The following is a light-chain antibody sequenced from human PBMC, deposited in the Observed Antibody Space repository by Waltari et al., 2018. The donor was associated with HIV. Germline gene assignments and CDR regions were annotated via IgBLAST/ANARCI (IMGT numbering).Light chain of an antibody. J-gene: IGLJ3*02. Sequence: QSVLTQPPSLSGAPGQTVTISCTGTSSNIGADHNVHWYQQLPGTAPKLLIYGNTIRPSGFPDRFSGSKSGTSASLAITGLQADDEADYYCQSYDSSLSAWVFGGGTKLTVL. V-gene: IGLV1-40*01. CDR1: SSNIGADHN. CDR3: QSYDSSLSAWV. CDR2: GNT.